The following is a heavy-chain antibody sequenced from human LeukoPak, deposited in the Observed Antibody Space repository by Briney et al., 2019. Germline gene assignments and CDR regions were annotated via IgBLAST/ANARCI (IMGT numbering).Heavy chain of an antibody. D-gene: IGHD3-22*01. CDR1: GFTFSNAW. Sequence: PGGSLRLSCAASGFTFSNAWMSWVRQAPGKGLEWVGRIKSKTDGGTTDYAAPVKGRSTISRDDSKNTLYLQMNSLKTEDTAVYYCTQRTLDYYDSSGYYPLLDYWGQGTLVTVSS. V-gene: IGHV3-15*01. CDR2: IKSKTDGGTT. CDR3: TQRTLDYYDSSGYYPLLDY. J-gene: IGHJ4*02.